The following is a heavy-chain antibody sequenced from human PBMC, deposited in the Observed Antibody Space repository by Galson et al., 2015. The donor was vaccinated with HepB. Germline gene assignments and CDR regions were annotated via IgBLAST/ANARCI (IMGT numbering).Heavy chain of an antibody. V-gene: IGHV3-21*01. J-gene: IGHJ4*02. Sequence: SLRLSCAASGFTFSSYNMNWVRQAPGKGLEWVSSISTSSSHIYYTDSVKGRFTISRDNAKNSLYLQMNSLRTDDTAVYYCARDPPLGTPFDYWGQGTLVTVPS. CDR3: ARDPPLGTPFDY. CDR2: ISTSSSHI. D-gene: IGHD7-27*01. CDR1: GFTFSSYN.